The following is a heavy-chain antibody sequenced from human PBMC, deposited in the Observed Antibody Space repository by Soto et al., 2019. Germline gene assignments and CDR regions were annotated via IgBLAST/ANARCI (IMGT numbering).Heavy chain of an antibody. V-gene: IGHV5-51*01. Sequence: PGERLKISCKGSGYSFTTDWIGWVRQMAGTGPECMGSMCPGDSDTTYSPSCEGQVTISAHKSSSTTYLQWSSLKDSDTAIYYCARRGSSSPSYNFDFWGQGTPGTVSP. D-gene: IGHD6-13*01. CDR3: ARRGSSSPSYNFDF. CDR1: GYSFTTDW. J-gene: IGHJ4*02. CDR2: MCPGDSDT.